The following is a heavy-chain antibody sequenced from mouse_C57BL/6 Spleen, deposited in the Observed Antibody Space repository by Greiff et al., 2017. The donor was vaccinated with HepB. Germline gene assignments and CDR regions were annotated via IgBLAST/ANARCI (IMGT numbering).Heavy chain of an antibody. V-gene: IGHV14-2*01. Sequence: VQLQQSGAELVKPGASVKFSCTASGFNFLVYFMHWVKQRTEQCLEWICWIDPEDGETKYAPKFQGKATITADTSSNTAYLQLSSLTSEDTAVYYCARYYGYWYFDVWGTGTTVTVSS. J-gene: IGHJ1*03. CDR1: GFNFLVYF. CDR2: IDPEDGET. D-gene: IGHD1-1*01. CDR3: ARYYGYWYFDV.